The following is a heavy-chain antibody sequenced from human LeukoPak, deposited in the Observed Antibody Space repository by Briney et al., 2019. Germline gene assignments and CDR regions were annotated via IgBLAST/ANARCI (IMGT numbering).Heavy chain of an antibody. V-gene: IGHV1-46*01. CDR1: GYTFTSYY. CDR3: ARDQNCSGGSCYSGWEEDGMDV. J-gene: IGHJ6*02. Sequence: ASVKVSCKASGYTFTSYYMHWVRQAPGQGLEWMGIINPSGGSTSYAQKFQGRATMTRDTSTSTVYMELSSLRSEDTAVYYCARDQNCSGGSCYSGWEEDGMDVRGQGTTVTVSS. CDR2: INPSGGST. D-gene: IGHD2-15*01.